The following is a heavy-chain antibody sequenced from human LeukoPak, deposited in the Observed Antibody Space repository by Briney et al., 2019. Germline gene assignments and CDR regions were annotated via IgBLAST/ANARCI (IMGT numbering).Heavy chain of an antibody. CDR1: GLTFSNAW. CDR3: TTELWFGELLMDY. V-gene: IGHV3-15*01. D-gene: IGHD3-10*01. CDR2: IKSKTDGGTT. Sequence: GGSLRLSCAASGLTFSNAWMSWVRQAPGKGLEWVGRIKSKTDGGTTDYAAPVKGRFTISRDDSKNTLYLQMNSLKTEDTAVYYCTTELWFGELLMDYWGQGTLVTVSS. J-gene: IGHJ4*02.